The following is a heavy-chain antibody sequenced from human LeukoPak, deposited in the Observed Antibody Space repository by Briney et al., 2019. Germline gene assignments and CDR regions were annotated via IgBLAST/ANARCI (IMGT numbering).Heavy chain of an antibody. J-gene: IGHJ3*02. Sequence: PSETLSLTCTVSGGSISSYYGSWVRQPPGKGREWIGYIYYSGSTNYNPSLKSRVTISVDASKNQFSLKLSSVAAADSAVYYYSREPEMDSPRDAFDIWGQGTMVTVSS. CDR1: GGSISSYY. CDR3: SREPEMDSPRDAFDI. D-gene: IGHD5-24*01. V-gene: IGHV4-59*01. CDR2: IYYSGST.